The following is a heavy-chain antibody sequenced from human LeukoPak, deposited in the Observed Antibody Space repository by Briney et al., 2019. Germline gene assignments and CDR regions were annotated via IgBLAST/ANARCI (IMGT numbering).Heavy chain of an antibody. CDR1: GGTFSSYA. J-gene: IGHJ4*02. V-gene: IGHV1-69*06. D-gene: IGHD6-13*01. CDR2: IIPIFGTA. CDR3: SSFASSWSSQRYYFDY. Sequence: ASVKVSCKASGGTFSSYAISWVRQAPGQGLEWMGGIIPIFGTANYAQKFQGRVTITADKSTSTAYMELSSLRSEDTAVYYFSSFASSWSSQRYYFDYLGQGTLVTVSS.